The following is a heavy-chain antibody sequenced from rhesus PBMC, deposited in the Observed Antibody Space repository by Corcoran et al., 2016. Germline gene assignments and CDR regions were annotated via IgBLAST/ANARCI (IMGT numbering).Heavy chain of an antibody. CDR3: ARYDGSGWYYWYFDL. CDR1: GGSISGYYY. V-gene: IGHV4-73*01. D-gene: IGHD6-31*01. CDR2: IYGNSAST. J-gene: IGHJ2*01. Sequence: QVKLQQWGEGLVKPSETLSLTCAVYGGSISGYYYWSWIRQPPGKGLEWIGYIYGNSASTIYNPSRKNRVTISKDTSKNQFSLKLSSVTAADTAVYYCARYDGSGWYYWYFDLWGPGTPITISS.